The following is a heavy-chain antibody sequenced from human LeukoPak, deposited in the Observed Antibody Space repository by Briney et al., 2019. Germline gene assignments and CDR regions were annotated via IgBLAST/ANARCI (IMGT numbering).Heavy chain of an antibody. CDR1: GGSISSYY. J-gene: IGHJ3*02. D-gene: IGHD6-6*01. Sequence: PSETLSLTCTVSGGSISSYYWSWIRQPPGKGLEWIGYIYYSGSTNYNPSLKSRVTISVDTSKNRFSLKLSSVTAADTAVYYCARDPSEYSSSSDAFDIWGQGTMVTVSS. V-gene: IGHV4-59*01. CDR2: IYYSGST. CDR3: ARDPSEYSSSSDAFDI.